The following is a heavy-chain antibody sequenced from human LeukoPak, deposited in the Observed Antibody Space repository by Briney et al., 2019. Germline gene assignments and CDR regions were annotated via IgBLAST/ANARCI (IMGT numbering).Heavy chain of an antibody. CDR1: GFTFSSYG. CDR2: IRYDGSNK. D-gene: IGHD3-22*01. Sequence: GGSLRLSCAASGFTFSSYGMHWVRQAPGKGLEWVAFIRYDGSNKYYADSVKGRFTISRDNSKNTLYLQMNSLRAEDTAVYYCARRYYYDSSGYYGDAFDIWGQGTMVTVSS. J-gene: IGHJ3*02. CDR3: ARRYYYDSSGYYGDAFDI. V-gene: IGHV3-30*02.